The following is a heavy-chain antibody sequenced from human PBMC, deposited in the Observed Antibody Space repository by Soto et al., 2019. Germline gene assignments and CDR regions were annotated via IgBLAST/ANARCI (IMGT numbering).Heavy chain of an antibody. Sequence: QLQLQESGPGLVKPSETSSLTCTVSGGSINSDTDYWAWIRQPPGKALEWIGSIYHSGSTYQNPSLKSRITMSVDKSKNQFSLRLPSVTAADTAVYYCARRLEEYGNYWFDPWGQGILVTVSS. CDR2: IYHSGST. D-gene: IGHD4-17*01. CDR1: GGSINSDTDY. V-gene: IGHV4-39*01. J-gene: IGHJ5*02. CDR3: ARRLEEYGNYWFDP.